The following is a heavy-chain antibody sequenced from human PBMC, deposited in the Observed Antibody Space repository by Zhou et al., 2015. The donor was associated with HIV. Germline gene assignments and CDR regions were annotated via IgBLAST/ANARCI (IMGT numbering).Heavy chain of an antibody. CDR3: AKLTDYGDYVAHY. J-gene: IGHJ4*02. V-gene: IGHV1-69*01. D-gene: IGHD4-17*01. Sequence: QVQLVQSGAEVKKRGSSVKVSCKASGGTFSSYAINWVRQVPGEGLEWMGGIIPILGTPIYAQKFQGRVTIIADESTSTAYMELTRLTSEDTAFYYCAKLTDYGDYVAHYWGQGTLVTVSS. CDR1: GGTFSSYA. CDR2: IIPILGTP.